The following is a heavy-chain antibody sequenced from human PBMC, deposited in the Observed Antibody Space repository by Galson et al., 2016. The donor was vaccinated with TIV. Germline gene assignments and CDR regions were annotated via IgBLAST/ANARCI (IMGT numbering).Heavy chain of an antibody. D-gene: IGHD2-21*02. CDR2: IDWDDDK. J-gene: IGHJ4*02. V-gene: IGHV2-70*11. CDR3: ERYRSRCACYDY. CDR1: GFSLHTSGMC. Sequence: PALVKPTQTLTLTCSFSGFSLHTSGMCVSWIRQPPGKALEWLARIDWDDDKYYSTSLKARLTISKDTSKNQVVLTMTNLDPVDTATYFCERYRSRCACYDYWGQGTLVPVSS.